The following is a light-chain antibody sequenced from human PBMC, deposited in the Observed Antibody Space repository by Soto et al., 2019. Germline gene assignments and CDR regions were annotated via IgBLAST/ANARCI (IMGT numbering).Light chain of an antibody. J-gene: IGLJ2*01. Sequence: NFMLTQPHSVSESPGKTVTISCTRSSGNIASKYVQWYQQRPGSAPSTVIYEYYERPSGVPDRFSGAIDSSSNSASLTISGLKTEDEDDCECQSYDNYNVVFGGGTKLTVL. CDR2: EYY. CDR3: QSYDNYNVV. V-gene: IGLV6-57*04. CDR1: SGNIASKY.